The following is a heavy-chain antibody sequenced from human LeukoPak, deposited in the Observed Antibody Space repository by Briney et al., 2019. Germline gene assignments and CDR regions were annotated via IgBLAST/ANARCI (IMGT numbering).Heavy chain of an antibody. CDR1: GFTFSSYG. V-gene: IGHV3-30*02. D-gene: IGHD1-26*01. Sequence: QTGGSLRLSCAASGFTFSSYGMHWVRQAPGKGLEWVAFIRYDGSDEYSVDSVKGRFPISRENSKYTLYLQMSRLRAEDSAVYYCAKARATALHDYWGQGTLVTVSS. CDR2: IRYDGSDE. CDR3: AKARATALHDY. J-gene: IGHJ4*02.